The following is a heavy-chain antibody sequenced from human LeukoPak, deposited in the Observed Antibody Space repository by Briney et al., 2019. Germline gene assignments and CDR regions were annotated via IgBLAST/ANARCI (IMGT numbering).Heavy chain of an antibody. J-gene: IGHJ4*02. CDR3: ASGYSYGHFDY. V-gene: IGHV4-59*01. CDR1: GGSISSYY. CDR2: IYYSGST. D-gene: IGHD5-18*01. Sequence: SETLSLTCSASGGSISSYYWSWIRQPQGKGLEWIGYIYYSGSTNYNPSLKSRVTVSVDTSKKQFSLKLSSVTAADTAVYYCASGYSYGHFDYWGQGTLVTVSS.